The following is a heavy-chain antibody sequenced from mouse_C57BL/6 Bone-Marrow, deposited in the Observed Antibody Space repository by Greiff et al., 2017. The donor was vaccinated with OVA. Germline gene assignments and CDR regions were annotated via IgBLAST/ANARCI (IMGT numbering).Heavy chain of an antibody. CDR2: IDPENGDT. CDR1: GFNIKDDY. J-gene: IGHJ1*03. D-gene: IGHD1-1*01. Sequence: DVQLQESGAELVRPGASVKLSCTASGFNIKDDYMHWVKQRPEQGLAWIGWIDPENGDTEYASKFQGKATITADTSSNTAYLQLSSLTSEDTAVYYCTTFITTVVDWYFDVWGTGTTVTVSS. V-gene: IGHV14-4*01. CDR3: TTFITTVVDWYFDV.